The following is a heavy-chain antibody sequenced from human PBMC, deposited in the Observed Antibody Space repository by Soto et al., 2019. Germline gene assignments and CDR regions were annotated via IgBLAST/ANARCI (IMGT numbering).Heavy chain of an antibody. CDR3: ARPVGRPGYYFGMDV. CDR2: IYYSGST. V-gene: IGHV4-59*08. Sequence: PSETLSLTCTVSGDSISSYYWNWILQPPWKGLEWIGYIYYSGSTNYNPSLKSRVTISVDTSKNQFSLKLSSVSAADTAVYFCARPVGRPGYYFGMDVWGQGTTVTVSS. D-gene: IGHD3-9*01. J-gene: IGHJ6*02. CDR1: GDSISSYY.